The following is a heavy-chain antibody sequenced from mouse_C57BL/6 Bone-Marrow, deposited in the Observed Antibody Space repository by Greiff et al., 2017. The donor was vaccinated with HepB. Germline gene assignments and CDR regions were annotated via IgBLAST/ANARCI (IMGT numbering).Heavy chain of an antibody. V-gene: IGHV1-55*01. D-gene: IGHD1-1*01. CDR3: ARPTVGYAMDY. J-gene: IGHJ4*01. Sequence: QVQLPQPGAELVKPGASVKMSCKASGYTFTSYWITWVKQRPGQGLAWIGDIYPGSGSTNYNDKFKSKATLTVDTSSSTAYMQLSSLTSEDSAVYYCARPTVGYAMDYWGQGTSVTVSS. CDR1: GYTFTSYW. CDR2: IYPGSGST.